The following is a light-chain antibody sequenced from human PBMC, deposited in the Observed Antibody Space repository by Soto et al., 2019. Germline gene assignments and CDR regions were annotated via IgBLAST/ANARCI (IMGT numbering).Light chain of an antibody. V-gene: IGKV1-5*01. CDR2: DAS. CDR1: QNINKR. J-gene: IGKJ1*01. Sequence: DIQMTQSPFTLSASVGDRVTITCRASQNINKRLAWHQQKPGKAPKVLIYDASNLKSGVPSRFSGSGSGTEFILTISSLQPDDSATYYCQQYNSYRAFGQGTKVEI. CDR3: QQYNSYRA.